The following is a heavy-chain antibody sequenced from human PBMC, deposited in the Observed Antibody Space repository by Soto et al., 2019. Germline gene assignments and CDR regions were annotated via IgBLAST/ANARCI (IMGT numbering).Heavy chain of an antibody. J-gene: IGHJ5*02. D-gene: IGHD3-22*01. CDR1: GGSISSGDYY. V-gene: IGHV4-30-4*01. CDR3: ARGINYYDSSGDSWFDP. Sequence: SETLSLTCTVSGGSISSGDYYWSWIRQPPGKCLEWIGYIYYSGSTYYNPSLKSRVTISVDTSKNQSSLKLSSVTAADTAVYYCARGINYYDSSGDSWFDPWGQGTLVTVSS. CDR2: IYYSGST.